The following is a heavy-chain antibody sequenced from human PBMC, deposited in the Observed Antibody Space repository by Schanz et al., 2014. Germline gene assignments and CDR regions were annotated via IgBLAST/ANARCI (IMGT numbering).Heavy chain of an antibody. Sequence: EVQLVESGGGLVKPGGSLTLSCAASGFSISDAWMSWVRQAPGKGLEWVGRIKTKTDGGTTDYAAPEKGRFTISRDDSTNTLYLQMNSLKTEDTAVYYCTTGGRRGYSHYFYGMDVWGQGTTVTVSS. CDR1: GFSISDAW. CDR3: TTGGRRGYSHYFYGMDV. D-gene: IGHD5-18*01. V-gene: IGHV3-15*01. CDR2: IKTKTDGGTT. J-gene: IGHJ6*02.